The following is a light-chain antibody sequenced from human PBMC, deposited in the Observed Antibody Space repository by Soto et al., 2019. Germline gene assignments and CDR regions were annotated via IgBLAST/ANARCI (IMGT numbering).Light chain of an antibody. CDR2: GAS. Sequence: EIVMTQSPATLSVSPGERATLSCRASQSFSGTLAWYQQKPGQAPRLLIYGASPRATAIPARFSGSGSGTEFTLTVSSLQSEDFAVYYCQQYNNWPPTFGQGTKVEIK. CDR1: QSFSGT. J-gene: IGKJ1*01. CDR3: QQYNNWPPT. V-gene: IGKV3D-15*01.